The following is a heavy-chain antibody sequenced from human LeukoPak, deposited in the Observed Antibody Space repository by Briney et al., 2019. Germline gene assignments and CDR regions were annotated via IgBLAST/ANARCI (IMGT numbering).Heavy chain of an antibody. J-gene: IGHJ4*02. V-gene: IGHV4-61*01. CDR2: IYYSGST. Sequence: PSETLSLTCTVSGGSVSSGSYYWSWIRQPPGKGLEWIGYIYYSGSTNYNPSLKSRVTISVDTSKNQFSLKLSSVTAADTAVYYCARDTGWGWNVDWGQGTLVTVSS. CDR3: ARDTGWGWNVD. D-gene: IGHD1-1*01. CDR1: GGSVSSGSYY.